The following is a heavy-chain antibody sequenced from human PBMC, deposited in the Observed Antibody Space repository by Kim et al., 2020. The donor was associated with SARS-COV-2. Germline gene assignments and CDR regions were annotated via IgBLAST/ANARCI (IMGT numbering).Heavy chain of an antibody. CDR2: ITSSSTYM. Sequence: WGSLRLSCAASGFTFSIVTMTWVRQAPGQGLEWVASITSSSTYMYYTDSVKCRFTVSRDNAKDSLYLQMNSLIAEDTAMYYWSRAQRAANLEWVFFDY. CDR1: GFTFSIVT. J-gene: IGHJ4*01. D-gene: IGHD3-3*01. CDR3: SRAQRAANLEWVFFDY. V-gene: IGHV3-21*01.